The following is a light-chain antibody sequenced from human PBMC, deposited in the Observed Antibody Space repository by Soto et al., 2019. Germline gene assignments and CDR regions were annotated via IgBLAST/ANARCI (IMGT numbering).Light chain of an antibody. Sequence: EMVMTQSPATLSVSPGERVTLSCRASESVHRNLAWYQQKPGQGPSLLIYYASTRATGVPGRFTGSGSWTEFTLTISSLQSEDFGVYHCQHYSNWPPTFGPGTKVEIK. J-gene: IGKJ3*01. CDR3: QHYSNWPPT. CDR1: ESVHRN. CDR2: YAS. V-gene: IGKV3-15*01.